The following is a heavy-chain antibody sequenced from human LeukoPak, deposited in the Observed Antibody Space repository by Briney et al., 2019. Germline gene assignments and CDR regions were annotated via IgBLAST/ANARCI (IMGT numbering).Heavy chain of an antibody. Sequence: GASVKVSCKASGYTFTGYYMHWVRQAPGQGLEWMGIINPSGGSTSYAQKFQGRVTMTRDTSISTAYMELSRLRSEDTAVYYCASATDYGIIFQHWGQGTLVTVSS. J-gene: IGHJ1*01. D-gene: IGHD4-17*01. V-gene: IGHV1-2*02. CDR1: GYTFTGYY. CDR2: INPSGGST. CDR3: ASATDYGIIFQH.